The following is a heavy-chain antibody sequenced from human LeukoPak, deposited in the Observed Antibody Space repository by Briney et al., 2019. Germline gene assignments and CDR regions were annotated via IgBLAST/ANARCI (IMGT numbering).Heavy chain of an antibody. J-gene: IGHJ4*02. V-gene: IGHV3-73*01. D-gene: IGHD6-13*01. CDR2: IRSKANSYAT. Sequence: SGGSLRLSCAASGFTFSGSAMHWVRQASGKGLEWVGRIRSKANSYATAYAASVKGRFTISRDDSKNTAYLQMNSLKTEDTAVYYCTRHGVGAAAGTPLADWGQGTLVTVSS. CDR3: TRHGVGAAAGTPLAD. CDR1: GFTFSGSA.